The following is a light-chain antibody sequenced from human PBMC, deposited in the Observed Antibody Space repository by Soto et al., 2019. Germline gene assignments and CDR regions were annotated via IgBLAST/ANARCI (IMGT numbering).Light chain of an antibody. CDR2: GVS. Sequence: EIVMTQSPATLSVSPGERATLSCRASQSVSRNLLAWYQQKTGQAPRLLIHGVSTRATCIPARFSGSGSWTEFIFSISSLQSEDFAIYYCQQYVQWPLITFGQGTRL. CDR1: QSVSRN. CDR3: QQYVQWPLIT. J-gene: IGKJ5*01. V-gene: IGKV3-15*01.